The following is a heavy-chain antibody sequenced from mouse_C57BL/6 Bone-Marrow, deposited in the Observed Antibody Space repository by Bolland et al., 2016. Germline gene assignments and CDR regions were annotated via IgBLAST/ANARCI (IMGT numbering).Heavy chain of an antibody. CDR3: AGGCLLDY. V-gene: IGHV5-17*01. Sequence: ADTVKGRFTISRDNAKNTLFLQMTSLRSEDTAMYYCAGGCLLDYWGQGTLV. J-gene: IGHJ3*01. D-gene: IGHD2-3*01.